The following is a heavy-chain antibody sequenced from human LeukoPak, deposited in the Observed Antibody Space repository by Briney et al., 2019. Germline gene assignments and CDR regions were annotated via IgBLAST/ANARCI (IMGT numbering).Heavy chain of an antibody. V-gene: IGHV3-11*01. D-gene: IGHD4-23*01. CDR1: GFTFNDYY. CDR2: MSGSGGFTT. J-gene: IGHJ4*02. CDR3: ARDTVCGNYYFDN. Sequence: GGSLRLSCAASGFTFNDYYMSWLRQAPGKGLEWVSYMSGSGGFTTFYADSVKGRFTISRDVAKNLLYLQMHNLRSEDTAVYFCARDTVCGNYYFDNWGQGILVTVSS.